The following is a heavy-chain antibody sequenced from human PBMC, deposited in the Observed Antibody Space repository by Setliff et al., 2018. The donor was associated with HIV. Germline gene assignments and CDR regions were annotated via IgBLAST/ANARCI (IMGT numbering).Heavy chain of an antibody. V-gene: IGHV4-39*01. Sequence: NPSETLSLTCTVSGGSISSSNYYWGWIRQPPGKGLEYIGSIYYSGSTYYNPSLKSRVTISVDTSKDQFSLKLSSVTAADAAVYYCASRVYYYDSSGYLREEGFDPWGQGTLVTVSS. CDR3: ASRVYYYDSSGYLREEGFDP. CDR2: IYYSGST. J-gene: IGHJ5*02. D-gene: IGHD3-22*01. CDR1: GGSISSSNYY.